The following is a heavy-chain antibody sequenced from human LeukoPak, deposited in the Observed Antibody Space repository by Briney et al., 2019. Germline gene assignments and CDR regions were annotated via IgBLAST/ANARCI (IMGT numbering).Heavy chain of an antibody. J-gene: IGHJ2*01. V-gene: IGHV1-69*06. CDR2: IIPIFGTT. D-gene: IGHD4-17*01. CDR3: ARDSGDYGVPYFDL. Sequence: SVKVPCKASGGTFSNYAITWVRQAPGQGLEWMGGIIPIFGTTNYAQKFQGRVTITADKSTSTAYMELSSLRSEDTAVYYCARDSGDYGVPYFDLWGRGTLVTVSS. CDR1: GGTFSNYA.